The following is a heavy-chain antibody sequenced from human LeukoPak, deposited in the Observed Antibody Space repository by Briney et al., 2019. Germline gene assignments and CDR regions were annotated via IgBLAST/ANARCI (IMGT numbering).Heavy chain of an antibody. D-gene: IGHD3-9*01. Sequence: ASVKVSCKASGGTFSSYAISWVRQAPGQGLEWMGGIIPIFGTANYAQKFQGRVTITADESTSTAYMELSSLRSEDTAVYYCARERGYDILTGHYYFDYWGQGTLVTVSS. V-gene: IGHV1-69*13. CDR2: IIPIFGTA. CDR1: GGTFSSYA. J-gene: IGHJ4*02. CDR3: ARERGYDILTGHYYFDY.